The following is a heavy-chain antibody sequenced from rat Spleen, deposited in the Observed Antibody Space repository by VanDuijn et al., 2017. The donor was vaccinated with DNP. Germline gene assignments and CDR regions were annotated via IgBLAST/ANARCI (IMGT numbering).Heavy chain of an antibody. CDR3: ARREYTTDYYYAPFGY. D-gene: IGHD1-6*01. J-gene: IGHJ2*01. CDR2: INYEGSGT. Sequence: EVQLVESGGGLVQPGNSLKLSCAASGFTFGDYAMAWVRQSPKKGLEWVASINYEGSGTYYGDSVKGRFTISRDNAKNTQYLQMKSLRSEDTANYYCARREYTTDYYYAPFGYWGQGVMVTVSS. V-gene: IGHV5-22*01. CDR1: GFTFGDYA.